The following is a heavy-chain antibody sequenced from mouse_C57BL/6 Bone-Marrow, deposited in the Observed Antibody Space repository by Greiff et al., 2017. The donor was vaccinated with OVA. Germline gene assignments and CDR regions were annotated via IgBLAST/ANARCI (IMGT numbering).Heavy chain of an antibody. CDR2: IRSKSNNYAT. V-gene: IGHV10-1*01. Sequence: GGGLVQPKGSLKLSCAASGFSFNTYAMNWVRQAPGKGLEWVARIRSKSNNYATYYADSVKDRFTISRDDSESMLYLQMNNLKTEDTAMYYCVRRAGSLYAMDYWGQGTSVTVSS. D-gene: IGHD6-1*01. CDR1: GFSFNTYA. CDR3: VRRAGSLYAMDY. J-gene: IGHJ4*01.